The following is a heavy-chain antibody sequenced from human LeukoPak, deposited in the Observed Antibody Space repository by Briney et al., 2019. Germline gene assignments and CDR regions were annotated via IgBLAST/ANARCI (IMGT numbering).Heavy chain of an antibody. CDR2: ISSSSSTK. CDR3: ARDYDYVWGSYRPFDY. Sequence: PGGSLRLSCAVSGFTFSSYSMSWVRQAPGKGLEWVSYISSSSSTKYYADSVKGRFTISRDNAKNSLYLQINSLRAEDRAVYYFARDYDYVWGSYRPFDYWGQGTLGTVSS. J-gene: IGHJ4*02. V-gene: IGHV3-48*01. CDR1: GFTFSSYS. D-gene: IGHD3-16*02.